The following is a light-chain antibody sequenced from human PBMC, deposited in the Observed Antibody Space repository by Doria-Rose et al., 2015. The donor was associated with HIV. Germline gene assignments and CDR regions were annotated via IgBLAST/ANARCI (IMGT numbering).Light chain of an antibody. Sequence: IRVAQSPSAMSASVGDRVTITCRASRDISYYLAWYQQKPGKAPKRLIYDTSSLHSGVPSRFSGSGSGTEFTLTISSLQPEDFATYYCLQHNSYPRTFGQGTKVDIK. J-gene: IGKJ1*01. V-gene: IGKV1-17*03. CDR1: RDISYY. CDR2: DTS. CDR3: LQHNSYPRT.